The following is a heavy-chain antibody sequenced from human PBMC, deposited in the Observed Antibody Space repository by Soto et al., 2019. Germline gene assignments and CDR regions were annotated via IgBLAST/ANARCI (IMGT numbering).Heavy chain of an antibody. CDR3: ARYGITIFGVVPTRDYYYGMDV. J-gene: IGHJ6*02. CDR2: ISAYNGNT. Sequence: AAVKVSCKASGYTFTSYGISWVRQAPGQGLEWMGWISAYNGNTNYAQKLQGRVTMTTDTSTSTAYMELRSLRSDDTAVYYCARYGITIFGVVPTRDYYYGMDVWGQGTTVTVSS. V-gene: IGHV1-18*01. D-gene: IGHD3-3*01. CDR1: GYTFTSYG.